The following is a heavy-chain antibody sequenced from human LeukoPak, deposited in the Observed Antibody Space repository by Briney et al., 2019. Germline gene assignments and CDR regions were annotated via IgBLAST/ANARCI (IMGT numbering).Heavy chain of an antibody. Sequence: SETLSLTCAVYGGSFSGYYWSWIRQPPGKGLEWIGEINHSGSTNYNPSLKSRVTISVDTSKNQFSLKLSSVTAADTAVYYCARGHGQNYDYVWGSYRYYYFDYWGQETLVTVSS. D-gene: IGHD3-16*02. CDR1: GGSFSGYY. V-gene: IGHV4-34*01. CDR2: INHSGST. CDR3: ARGHGQNYDYVWGSYRYYYFDY. J-gene: IGHJ4*02.